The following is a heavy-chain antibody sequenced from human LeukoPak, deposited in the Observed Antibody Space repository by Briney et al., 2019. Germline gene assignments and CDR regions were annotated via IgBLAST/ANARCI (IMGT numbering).Heavy chain of an antibody. Sequence: PSETLSLTCTVSGGSISSYYWSWIRQPPGKGLEWIGYIYYSGSTNYNPSLKSRVTISVDTSKNQFSLKLSSVTAADTAVYYCARAPGTMVNYYYMDVWGKGTTVTVSS. J-gene: IGHJ6*03. D-gene: IGHD3-10*01. CDR2: IYYSGST. CDR3: ARAPGTMVNYYYMDV. V-gene: IGHV4-59*12. CDR1: GGSISSYY.